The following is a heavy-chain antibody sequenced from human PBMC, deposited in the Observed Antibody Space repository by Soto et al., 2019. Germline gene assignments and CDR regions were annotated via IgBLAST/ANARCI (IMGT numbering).Heavy chain of an antibody. D-gene: IGHD2-15*01. CDR3: TTDVPYSGGLNFDF. J-gene: IGHJ4*02. CDR2: IKSKTDGETT. V-gene: IGHV3-15*01. CDR1: GFTYSDAW. Sequence: EVQLVESGGGLVKPGGSLRLSCAASGFTYSDAWMNRVRQAPGKGLEWVGRIKSKTDGETTDYAAPVKARFTISRDDSKNILYLQMNSLKTEDTAVYYCTTDVPYSGGLNFDFWGQGTRVSVSS.